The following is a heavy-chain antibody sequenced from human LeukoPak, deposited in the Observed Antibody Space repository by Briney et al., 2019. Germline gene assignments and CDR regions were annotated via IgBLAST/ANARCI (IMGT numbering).Heavy chain of an antibody. D-gene: IGHD3-9*01. J-gene: IGHJ6*02. CDR3: ARSRYDILTGYSHYYYGMDV. CDR1: GFTFRRHA. CDR2: ISGSGDRT. Sequence: GGSLRLSCAASGFTFRRHAMSWVRQAPGKGLEWVSIISGSGDRTYYADSVKGRFTISRDNSKNTLDLQMNSLRAEDTAVYYCARSRYDILTGYSHYYYGMDVWGQGTTVTVSS. V-gene: IGHV3-23*01.